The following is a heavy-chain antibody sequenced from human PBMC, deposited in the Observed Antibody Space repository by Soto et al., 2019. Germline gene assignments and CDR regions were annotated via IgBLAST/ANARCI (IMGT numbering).Heavy chain of an antibody. CDR3: ARVKTSIAARRYFDY. CDR2: INHSGST. V-gene: IGHV4-34*01. D-gene: IGHD6-6*01. Sequence: SETLSLTCAVYGGSFSGYYWSWIRQPPGKGLEWIGEINHSGSTDYNPSLKSRVTISVDTSKNQFSLKLSSVTAADTAVYYCARVKTSIAARRYFDYWGQGTLVTVSS. J-gene: IGHJ4*02. CDR1: GGSFSGYY.